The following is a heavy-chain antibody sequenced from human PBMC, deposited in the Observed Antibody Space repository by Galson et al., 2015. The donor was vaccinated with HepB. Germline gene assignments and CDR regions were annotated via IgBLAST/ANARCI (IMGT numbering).Heavy chain of an antibody. Sequence: SLRLSCAASGFSFSDYYMTWVRQAPGKGLEWISYINSVGSTIYYADSVKGRFTISRDNAKNSLFLQMDSLRVEDTAIYYCARGRYGTYWGQGALVTVSS. J-gene: IGHJ4*02. V-gene: IGHV3-11*01. D-gene: IGHD2-8*01. CDR3: ARGRYGTY. CDR2: INSVGSTI. CDR1: GFSFSDYY.